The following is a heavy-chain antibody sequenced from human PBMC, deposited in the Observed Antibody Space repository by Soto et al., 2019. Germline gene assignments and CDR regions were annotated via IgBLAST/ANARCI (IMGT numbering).Heavy chain of an antibody. V-gene: IGHV5-10-1*01. CDR2: IDPVDSYA. D-gene: IGHD6-13*01. J-gene: IGHJ5*02. CDR3: ARIESIARNWFDP. Sequence: GESLKISCKTPGFSFTNYWITWVRQVPGKGLEWMGNIDPVDSYANYSPSFQGHVTFSVDTSISTAFLHWSSLKASDSATYFCARIESIARNWFDPWGQGTQVTVSS. CDR1: GFSFTNYW.